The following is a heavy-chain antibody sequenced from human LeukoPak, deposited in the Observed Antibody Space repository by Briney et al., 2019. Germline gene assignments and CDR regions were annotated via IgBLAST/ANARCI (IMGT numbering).Heavy chain of an antibody. D-gene: IGHD3-22*01. CDR1: GGSISRSSRY. V-gene: IGHV4-39*01. CDR3: ASGGDSSGYYGPMIPDY. J-gene: IGHJ4*02. Sequence: PSETLSLTCTVSGGSISRSSRYWVWIRQPPGKGLEWIGNIYYTGSTYYNPSLKSRLTISVDTSKNQFSLKLTSVTATDTAVYYCASGGDSSGYYGPMIPDYWGQGTLVSVSS. CDR2: IYYTGST.